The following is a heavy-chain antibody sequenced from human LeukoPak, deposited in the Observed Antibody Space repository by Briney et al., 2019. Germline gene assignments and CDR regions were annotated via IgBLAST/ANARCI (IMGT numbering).Heavy chain of an antibody. CDR2: ISAYNGNT. Sequence: ASVKVTCKPSGYTFTSYGMSRVRQTPGQGLEWMGWISAYNGNTNYAQKLQGRVTMTTDTSTSTAYMELRSLRSDDTAVYYCAREAVAGYFDYWGQGTLVTVSS. CDR1: GYTFTSYG. D-gene: IGHD6-19*01. V-gene: IGHV1-18*01. CDR3: AREAVAGYFDY. J-gene: IGHJ4*02.